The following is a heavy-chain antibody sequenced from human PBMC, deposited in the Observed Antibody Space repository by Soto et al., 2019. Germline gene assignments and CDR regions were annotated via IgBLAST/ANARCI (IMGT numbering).Heavy chain of an antibody. J-gene: IGHJ6*02. CDR3: AETAFITTHDYGMDV. V-gene: IGHV3-23*01. CDR2: ISGSGGST. D-gene: IGHD3-22*01. Sequence: PGGSLRLSCAASGFPFSSYAMSLVRQSPGKGLEWVSAISGSGGSTYYADSVKGRFTISRDNSKNTLYLQMNSLRAEDTAVYYCAETAFITTHDYGMDVWGQGTTVTVSS. CDR1: GFPFSSYA.